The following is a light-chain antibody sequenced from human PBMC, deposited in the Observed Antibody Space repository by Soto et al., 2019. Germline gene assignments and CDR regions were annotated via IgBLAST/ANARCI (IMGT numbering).Light chain of an antibody. Sequence: DIQMTQSPSTLSASVGDRVTITCRASQSISSWLAWYQQKPGKAPKLLIYDASSLESGVQSRFSGSGSGTEFNLTISSLQPDDFSTYYCQQYNSYSWSVGQGTKVEIK. CDR3: QQYNSYSWS. V-gene: IGKV1-5*01. CDR2: DAS. CDR1: QSISSW. J-gene: IGKJ1*01.